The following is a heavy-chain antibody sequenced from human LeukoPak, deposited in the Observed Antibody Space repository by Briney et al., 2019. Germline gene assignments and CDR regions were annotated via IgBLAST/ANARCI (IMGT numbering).Heavy chain of an antibody. V-gene: IGHV3-30*18. CDR1: GXTFSSYG. J-gene: IGHJ4*02. CDR3: AKGPHPATVVPTGPFDY. Sequence: PGGSLRLSCAASGXTFSSYGMHWVRQAPGKGLEWVAVISYDGSNKYYADSVKGRFTISRDNSKNTLYLQMNSLRAEDTAVYYCAKGPHPATVVPTGPFDYWGQGTLVTVSS. CDR2: ISYDGSNK. D-gene: IGHD4-23*01.